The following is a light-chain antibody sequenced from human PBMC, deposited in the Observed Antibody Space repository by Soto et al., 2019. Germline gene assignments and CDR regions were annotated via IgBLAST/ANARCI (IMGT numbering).Light chain of an antibody. Sequence: DIGMTQSPLSLSVTPGQPASISCKSSQSLLYVDGKTYLYWYLQKSGQPPQLLIYEVFNRISGVTDRFSGSGSGTDFTLKISRVEAEDVGIYYCMQGIQLPRTFGQGTKVEIK. CDR3: MQGIQLPRT. CDR2: EVF. J-gene: IGKJ1*01. V-gene: IGKV2D-29*01. CDR1: QSLLYVDGKTY.